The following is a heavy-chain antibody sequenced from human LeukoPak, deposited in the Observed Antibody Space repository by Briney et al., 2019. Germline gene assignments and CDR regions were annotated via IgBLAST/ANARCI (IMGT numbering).Heavy chain of an antibody. D-gene: IGHD4-11*01. V-gene: IGHV3-23*01. Sequence: GGSLGLSCAASGFTFSSYAMSWVRQAPGKGLEWVSLISSTGGTTYYADSVKGRFTISRDNSENTLCLQMNRLRAEDTAVYYCSTSRPLQSFDCWGQGTLVTVSS. CDR2: ISSTGGTT. CDR1: GFTFSSYA. CDR3: STSRPLQSFDC. J-gene: IGHJ4*02.